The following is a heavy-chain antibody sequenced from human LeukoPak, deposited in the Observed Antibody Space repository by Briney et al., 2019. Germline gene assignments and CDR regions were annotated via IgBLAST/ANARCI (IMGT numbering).Heavy chain of an antibody. CDR3: ARAPRSSGYYSNWFDP. J-gene: IGHJ5*02. Sequence: GASVKVSRKASGYTFTSYGISWVRQAPGQGLEWMGWISAYNGNTNYAQKLQGRVTMTTDTSTSTAYMELRSLRSDDTAVYYCARAPRSSGYYSNWFDPWGQGTLVTVSS. CDR1: GYTFTSYG. V-gene: IGHV1-18*01. CDR2: ISAYNGNT. D-gene: IGHD3-22*01.